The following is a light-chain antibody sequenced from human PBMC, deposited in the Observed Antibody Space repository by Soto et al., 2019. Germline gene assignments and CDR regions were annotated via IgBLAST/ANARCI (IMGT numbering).Light chain of an antibody. J-gene: IGLJ3*02. V-gene: IGLV1-44*01. CDR2: TNN. Sequence: QSVLTQPPSASGTPGQRVFISCAGSSSNIGSNTVSWYQQFPGTAPKLLIYTNNQRPSGVRDRFSGSKSGTSASLAISGLQSEDEADYYCSGWEDSVKAPVFGGGTKLTVL. CDR3: SGWEDSVKAPV. CDR1: SSNIGSNT.